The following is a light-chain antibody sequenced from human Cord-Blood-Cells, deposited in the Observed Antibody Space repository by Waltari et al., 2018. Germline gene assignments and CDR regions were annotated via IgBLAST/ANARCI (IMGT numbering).Light chain of an antibody. J-gene: IGLJ3*02. CDR2: EVS. V-gene: IGLV2-23*02. CDR3: CSYAGSSWV. CDR1: SRDVGSYNL. Sequence: QSALTQPASVSGSPGQSITISCPGTSRDVGSYNLVSWYQQHPGKAPKLMIYEVSTRPSGVSNRFSGSKSGNTASLTISGLQAEDEADYYCCSYAGSSWVFGGGTKLTVL.